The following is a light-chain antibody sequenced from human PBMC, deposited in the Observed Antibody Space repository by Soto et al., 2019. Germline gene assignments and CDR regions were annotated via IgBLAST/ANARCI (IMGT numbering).Light chain of an antibody. CDR3: HQYNTWPQT. Sequence: EIVMTQSPATLSVSPGERATLSCRAGQHIGNNLAWYQQKPGQGPRLLIYDAATRATDIPARFSGSGSGTEFTLTISSLQYEDFAVYYCHQYNTWPQTFGQGTNLEIK. J-gene: IGKJ2*01. CDR1: QHIGNN. CDR2: DAA. V-gene: IGKV3D-15*01.